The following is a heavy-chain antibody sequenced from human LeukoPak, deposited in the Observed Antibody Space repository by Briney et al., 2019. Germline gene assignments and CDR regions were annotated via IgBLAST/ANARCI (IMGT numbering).Heavy chain of an antibody. J-gene: IGHJ4*02. CDR3: ARGRRTPVTTMVRQYYFDY. V-gene: IGHV4-34*01. D-gene: IGHD3-10*01. CDR2: INHSGST. CDR1: GLPFSGYY. Sequence: KPSETLSLTCAVYGLPFSGYYWSWIRQPPGKGLEWIGEINHSGSTNYHPSLKSRVTISVDTSKNQFSLKLSSVTAADTAVYYCARGRRTPVTTMVRQYYFDYWGQGTLVTVSS.